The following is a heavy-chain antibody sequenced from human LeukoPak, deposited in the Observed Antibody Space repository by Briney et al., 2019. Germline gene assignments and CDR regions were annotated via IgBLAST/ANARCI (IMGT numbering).Heavy chain of an antibody. CDR1: GGSISSYF. CDR3: ARHGLPPRGVRGAADAFDI. J-gene: IGHJ3*02. Sequence: PSETLSLTCTVSGGSISSYFWSWTRQPPGKGLEWIGYIYYSGSTNYNPSLKSRVTISVDTSKNQFSLKLSSVTAADTAVYYCARHGLPPRGVRGAADAFDIWGQGTMVTVSS. V-gene: IGHV4-59*08. CDR2: IYYSGST. D-gene: IGHD3-10*01.